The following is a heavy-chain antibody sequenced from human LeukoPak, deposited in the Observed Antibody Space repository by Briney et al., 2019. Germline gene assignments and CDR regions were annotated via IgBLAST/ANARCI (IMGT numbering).Heavy chain of an antibody. CDR2: IYYSGST. D-gene: IGHD3-10*01. CDR1: GGSISSYH. V-gene: IGHV4-59*01. J-gene: IGHJ5*02. CDR3: ARGESTPLLWFGELNNNWFDP. Sequence: PSETLSLTCTVSGGSISSYHWSWIRQPPGKGLEWIGYIYYSGSTNYNPSLKSRVTISVDTSRNQFSLKLSSVTAADTAVYYCARGESTPLLWFGELNNNWFDPWGQGTLVTVSS.